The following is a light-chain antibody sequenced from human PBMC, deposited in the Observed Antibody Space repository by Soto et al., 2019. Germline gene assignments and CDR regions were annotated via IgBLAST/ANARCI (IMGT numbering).Light chain of an antibody. CDR3: QTWGTGSHVV. CDR1: SGPSSYA. CDR2: FNSDGSH. Sequence: QPVLTQSPSDSASVGASVKLTCTLSSGPSSYAIAWHQQQPEKAPRYLMKFNSDGSHNKGDGIPDRFSGSSSGADHYLTISNLQAEDEADYYWQTWGTGSHVVFGGGTKLTVL. J-gene: IGLJ2*01. V-gene: IGLV4-69*01.